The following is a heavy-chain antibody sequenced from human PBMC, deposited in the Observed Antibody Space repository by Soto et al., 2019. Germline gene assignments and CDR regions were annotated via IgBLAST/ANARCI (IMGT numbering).Heavy chain of an antibody. V-gene: IGHV3-21*01. CDR1: GFTFSSYS. D-gene: IGHD4-17*01. CDR3: ARAPRYGDPFDY. CDR2: ISSSSSYI. J-gene: IGHJ4*02. Sequence: GGSLRLSCAASGFTFSSYSMNWVRQAPGKGLEWVSSISSSSSYIYYADSVKGRFTISRDNAKNSLYLQMNSLRAEDTAVYYCARAPRYGDPFDYWGQGTLVTVSS.